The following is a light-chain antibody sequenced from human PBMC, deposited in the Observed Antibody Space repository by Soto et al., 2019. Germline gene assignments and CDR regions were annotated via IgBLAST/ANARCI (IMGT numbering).Light chain of an antibody. CDR1: QSVSSSY. CDR2: GAS. Sequence: EIVLTQSPGTLSLSPGERATLSCRASQSVSSSYLAWYQQKPGQAPSLLIYGASSRATGIPDRFSGSGSGTDCTLTISRLEPEDFAVYYCQQYGGSPFTFGPGTKVDIK. CDR3: QQYGGSPFT. V-gene: IGKV3-20*01. J-gene: IGKJ3*01.